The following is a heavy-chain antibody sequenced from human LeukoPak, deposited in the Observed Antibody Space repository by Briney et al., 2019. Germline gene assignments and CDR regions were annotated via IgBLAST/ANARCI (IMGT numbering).Heavy chain of an antibody. CDR2: IYPGDSDT. D-gene: IGHD6-19*01. Sequence: GESLKISCKGSGYSFTSYWIGWVRQMPGKGLEWMGIIYPGDSDTRYSPSFQGQVTISADKSISTAYLQWSSLKASDTAMYYCARQRDGSGWLYYYYGMDVWGQGTTVTVSS. J-gene: IGHJ6*02. V-gene: IGHV5-51*01. CDR1: GYSFTSYW. CDR3: ARQRDGSGWLYYYYGMDV.